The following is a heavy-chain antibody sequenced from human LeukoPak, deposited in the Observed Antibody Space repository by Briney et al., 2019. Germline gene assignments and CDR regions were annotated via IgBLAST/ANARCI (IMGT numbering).Heavy chain of an antibody. CDR3: ARALIVGATIGAFQH. J-gene: IGHJ1*01. Sequence: SVKVSCKASGGTFSSYTISWVRQAPGQGLEWMGRIIPILGMANYAQKFQGRVTITADKSTSTAYMELSSLRSEDTAVYYCARALIVGATIGAFQHWGQGTLVTVSS. D-gene: IGHD1-26*01. V-gene: IGHV1-69*02. CDR1: GGTFSSYT. CDR2: IIPILGMA.